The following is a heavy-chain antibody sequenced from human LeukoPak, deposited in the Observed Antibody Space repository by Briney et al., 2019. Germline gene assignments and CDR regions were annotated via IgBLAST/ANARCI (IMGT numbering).Heavy chain of an antibody. V-gene: IGHV3-48*01. J-gene: IGHJ5*02. CDR3: ARTIIQLWLLWFDP. D-gene: IGHD5-18*01. CDR1: GFTFSSYS. CDR2: ISSSSSTI. Sequence: PGGSLRLSCAASGFTFSSYSMNWVRQAPGKGLEWVSYISSSSSTIYYADSVKGRFTISRDNAKNSLYLQMNSLRAEDTAVYYWARTIIQLWLLWFDPWGQGALVTVSS.